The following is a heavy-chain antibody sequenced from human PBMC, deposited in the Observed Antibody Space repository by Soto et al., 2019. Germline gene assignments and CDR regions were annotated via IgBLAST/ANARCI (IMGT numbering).Heavy chain of an antibody. D-gene: IGHD3-3*01. V-gene: IGHV6-1*01. CDR3: ARDPITIFGVGTYYYYYGMDV. Sequence: SQTLSLTCAISGDSVSSNSAAWNWIRQSPSRGLEWLGRTYYRSKWYNDYAVSVKSRITINPDTSKNQFSLQLNSVTPEDTAVYYCARDPITIFGVGTYYYYYGMDVWGQGTTVTVSS. J-gene: IGHJ6*02. CDR1: GDSVSSNSAA. CDR2: TYYRSKWYN.